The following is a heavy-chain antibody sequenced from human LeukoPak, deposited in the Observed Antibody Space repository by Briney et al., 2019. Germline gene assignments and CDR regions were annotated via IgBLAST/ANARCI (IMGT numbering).Heavy chain of an antibody. CDR2: IYSGGST. CDR3: ARATGALTFYFDY. D-gene: IGHD1-14*01. V-gene: IGHV3-53*01. CDR1: GFTVSSNY. Sequence: TGGSLRLSCAASGFTVSSNYMSWARQAPGKGLEWVSVIYSGGSTYYADSVKGRFTISRDNSKNTLYLQMNSLRAEDTAVYYCARATGALTFYFDYWGQGTLVTVSS. J-gene: IGHJ4*02.